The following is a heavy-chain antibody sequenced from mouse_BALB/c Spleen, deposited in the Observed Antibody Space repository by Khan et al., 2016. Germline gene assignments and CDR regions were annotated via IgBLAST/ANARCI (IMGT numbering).Heavy chain of an antibody. J-gene: IGHJ4*01. D-gene: IGHD2-1*01. CDR3: VGHGGGNYLYAMDY. CDR2: IRSKSNNYAT. Sequence: EVQLVESGGGLVQPKGSLKLSCAASGFTFNTYAMNWVRQAPGKGLEWVARIRSKSNNYATYYADSVKDRFTISRDDSQSMLYLQMNNLKTEDTAMYYCVGHGGGNYLYAMDYWGQGTSVTVSS. V-gene: IGHV10-1*02. CDR1: GFTFNTYA.